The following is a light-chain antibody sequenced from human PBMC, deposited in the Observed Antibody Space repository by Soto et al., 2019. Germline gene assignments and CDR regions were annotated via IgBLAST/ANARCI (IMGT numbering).Light chain of an antibody. Sequence: DIQMTQSPSSLSASVGDRVTISCRASQAISNSLAWYQQKPWSLPNLLIYAASTVQSGVPSRFSGSGSGTDFTLTISSPQPEDVATYFCQNYSSAPTFGGGTKVEIK. CDR2: AAS. J-gene: IGKJ4*01. CDR1: QAISNS. CDR3: QNYSSAPT. V-gene: IGKV1-27*01.